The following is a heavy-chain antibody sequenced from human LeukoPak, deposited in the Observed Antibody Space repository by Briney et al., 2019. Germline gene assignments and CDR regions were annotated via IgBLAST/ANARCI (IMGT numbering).Heavy chain of an antibody. CDR1: GFTFSTYS. J-gene: IGHJ4*02. CDR2: ISSSSSYI. V-gene: IGHV3-21*04. CDR3: AKGYSSSWYPTSDY. Sequence: GGSLRLSCAASGFTFSTYSMNWVRQAPGKGLEWVSSISSSSSYIYYGDSLKGRFTISRDNAKNSLYLQMNSLRAEDTALYYRAKGYSSSWYPTSDYWGQGTLVTVSS. D-gene: IGHD6-13*01.